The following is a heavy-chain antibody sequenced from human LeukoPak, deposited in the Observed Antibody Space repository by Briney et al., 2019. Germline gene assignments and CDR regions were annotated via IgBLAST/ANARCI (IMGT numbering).Heavy chain of an antibody. D-gene: IGHD1/OR15-1a*01. V-gene: IGHV1-69*04. CDR1: GGTFSSYA. Sequence: GSSVKVSCKASGGTFSSYAISWVRQAPGQGLEWMGRIIPILGIANYAQKFQGRVTITADKSTSTAYMELSSLRSEDTAVYYCAREHQQQHYYYGMDVWGQGTTVTVSS. J-gene: IGHJ6*02. CDR3: AREHQQQHYYYGMDV. CDR2: IIPILGIA.